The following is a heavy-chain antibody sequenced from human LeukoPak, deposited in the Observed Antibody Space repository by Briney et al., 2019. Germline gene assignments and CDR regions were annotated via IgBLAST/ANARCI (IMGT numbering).Heavy chain of an antibody. D-gene: IGHD4-17*01. V-gene: IGHV3-23*01. CDR1: GFTLSSYE. CDR3: ARVPTVTTYDFDY. CDR2: IDYSGGST. Sequence: GGSLRLSCTASGFTLSSYEMSWIRQAPGKGLEWVSSIDYSGGSTHYADSVMGRFTISRDNSKNTLYLQLNSLSADDTAVYYCARVPTVTTYDFDYWGQGTLVTVSS. J-gene: IGHJ4*02.